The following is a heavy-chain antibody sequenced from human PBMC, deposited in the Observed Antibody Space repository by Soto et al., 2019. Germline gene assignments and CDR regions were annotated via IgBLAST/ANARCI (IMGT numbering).Heavy chain of an antibody. Sequence: PSETLSLTCAVYGGSFSGYYWSWIRQPPGKGLEWIGEINHSGSTNYNPSLKSRVTVSVDTSKNQFSLKLSSVTAADTAVYYCARKGPHSNRYYFDYWGQGTLVTVSS. V-gene: IGHV4-34*01. J-gene: IGHJ4*02. CDR3: ARKGPHSNRYYFDY. D-gene: IGHD4-4*01. CDR1: GGSFSGYY. CDR2: INHSGST.